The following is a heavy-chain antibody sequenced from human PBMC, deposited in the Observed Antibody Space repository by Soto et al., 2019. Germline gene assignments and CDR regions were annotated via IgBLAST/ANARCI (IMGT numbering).Heavy chain of an antibody. CDR2: IYHSGST. CDR1: YGHSSSSNL. CDR3: ARDLRYRPSYSRYYYYVMDV. V-gene: IGHV4-4*02. J-gene: IGHJ6*02. D-gene: IGHD1-26*01. Sequence: SEPLSVTCSVSYGHSSSSNLLSLLSQPPVKCLEWIGEIYHSGSTNYNPSLKSRVTISVDKSKNQFSLKLSSVTAADTAVYYCARDLRYRPSYSRYYYYVMDVWVQGTTVTVSS.